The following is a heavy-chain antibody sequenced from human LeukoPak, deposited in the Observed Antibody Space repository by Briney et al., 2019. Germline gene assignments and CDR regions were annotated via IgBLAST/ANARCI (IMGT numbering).Heavy chain of an antibody. CDR3: AKDWFGELVAEYFQH. CDR2: ISGSGGST. Sequence: PGGSLRLSCAASGFTFSSYAMSWVRQAPGKGLEWVSAISGSGGSTYYADSVKGRFTISRDNSKNTLYLQMNSLRAEDTAVYYCAKDWFGELVAEYFQHWGQGTLVTVSS. J-gene: IGHJ1*01. V-gene: IGHV3-23*01. D-gene: IGHD3-10*01. CDR1: GFTFSSYA.